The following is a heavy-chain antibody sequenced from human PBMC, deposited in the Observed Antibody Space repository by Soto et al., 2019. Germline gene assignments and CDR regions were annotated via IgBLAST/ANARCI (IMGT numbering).Heavy chain of an antibody. Sequence: SETLSLTCTVSGGSISSSSYYWGWIRQPPGKGLEWIGSIYYSGSTYYNPSLKSRVTISVDTSKNQFSLKLSSVTAADTAVYYCARVKRWFGEFFNYNWFDPWGQGTLVTVSS. CDR2: IYYSGST. V-gene: IGHV4-39*01. D-gene: IGHD3-10*01. J-gene: IGHJ5*02. CDR3: ARVKRWFGEFFNYNWFDP. CDR1: GGSISSSSYY.